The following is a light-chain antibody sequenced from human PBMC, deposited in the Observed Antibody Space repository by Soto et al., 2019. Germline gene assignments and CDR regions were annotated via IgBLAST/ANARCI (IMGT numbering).Light chain of an antibody. CDR3: SSYTSSSTLDV. V-gene: IGLV2-14*01. CDR2: DVS. CDR1: SSDVGGYNY. Sequence: QSALTQPASVSESPRQSITISCTGTSSDVGGYNYVSWYQQHPGKAPKLMIYDVSNRPSGVSNRFSGSKSGNTASLTISGLQAEDEADYYCSSYTSSSTLDVFGTGTKLTVL. J-gene: IGLJ1*01.